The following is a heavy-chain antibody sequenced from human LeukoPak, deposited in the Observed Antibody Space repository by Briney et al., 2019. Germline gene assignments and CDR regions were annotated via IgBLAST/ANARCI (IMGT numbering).Heavy chain of an antibody. CDR3: ARATSDAFDI. CDR2: IYYSRST. D-gene: IGHD5-24*01. CDR1: GGSISSGGYY. Sequence: SETLSLTCTVSGGSISSGGYYWSWIRQHPGKGLEWIGYIYYSRSTYYNPSLKGRVTISVDTSKNQFSLKLSSVTAADTAVYYCARATSDAFDIWGQGTMVTVSS. V-gene: IGHV4-31*03. J-gene: IGHJ3*02.